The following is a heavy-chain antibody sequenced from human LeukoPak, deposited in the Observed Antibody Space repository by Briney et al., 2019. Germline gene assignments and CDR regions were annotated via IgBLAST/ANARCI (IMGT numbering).Heavy chain of an antibody. CDR2: IYYSGST. CDR1: GGSISGYY. V-gene: IGHV4-59*12. Sequence: SETLSLTCTVSGGSISGYYWSWIRQPPGKRLEWIGYIYYSGSTNYNPSLKSRVIISVDTSKNQFSLKLSSVTAADTAVYYCAREVEYYDSSGYRPHAFDIWGQGTLVTVSS. J-gene: IGHJ3*02. CDR3: AREVEYYDSSGYRPHAFDI. D-gene: IGHD3-22*01.